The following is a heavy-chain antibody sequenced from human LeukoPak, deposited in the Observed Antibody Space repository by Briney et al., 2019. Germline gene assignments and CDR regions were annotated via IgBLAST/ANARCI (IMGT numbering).Heavy chain of an antibody. CDR1: GYTFTGNY. CDR2: INCNSGDT. D-gene: IGHD3-3*01. CDR3: ARAFLLLEWPLEYFDL. J-gene: IGHJ2*01. Sequence: ASVKVSYKASGYTFTGNYIHWVRQAPGQGLEWMGWINCNSGDTNYAPRFQGRVSMTRDTSINTAYMDMSMLRSDDTAVYYCARAFLLLEWPLEYFDLWGRGTLVTVSS. V-gene: IGHV1-2*02.